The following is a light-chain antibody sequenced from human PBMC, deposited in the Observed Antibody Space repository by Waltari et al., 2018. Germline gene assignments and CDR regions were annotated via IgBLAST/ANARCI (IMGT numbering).Light chain of an antibody. CDR1: SRDVGSYNL. CDR2: EDT. CDR3: SSYAGSRNLV. Sequence: QSALTQPASVSGSPGQSITISCTGTSRDVGSYNLASWYQQHPGKAPKLMIHEDTRRPSGVSNRFSASKSGNTASLTISGLQAEDEADYYCSSYAGSRNLVFGGGTKLTVL. J-gene: IGLJ3*02. V-gene: IGLV2-23*01.